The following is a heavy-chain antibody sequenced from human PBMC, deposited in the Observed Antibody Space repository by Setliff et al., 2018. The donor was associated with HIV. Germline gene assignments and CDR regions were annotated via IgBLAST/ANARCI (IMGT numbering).Heavy chain of an antibody. CDR1: GFTFSGFE. D-gene: IGHD6-19*01. CDR3: ARSGSGWYEGGYYFDY. Sequence: GGSLRLSCAASGFTFSGFEMNWVRQAPGKGLEWVSSISSSSSYMYYADSVKGRFTISRDNAKRSRYLRMNSLRAEDTAVYFCARSGSGWYEGGYYFDYWGQGTLVTVSS. V-gene: IGHV3-21*01. CDR2: ISSSSSYM. J-gene: IGHJ4*02.